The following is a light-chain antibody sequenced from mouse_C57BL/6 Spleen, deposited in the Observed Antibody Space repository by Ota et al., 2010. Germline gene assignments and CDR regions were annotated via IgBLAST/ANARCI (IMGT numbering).Light chain of an antibody. CDR2: DTS. CDR1: SSVSY. Sequence: QIVLTQSPAIMSASPGXKVTMTCSASSSVSYMYWYQQKPGSSPRLLIYDTSNLASGVPVRFSGSGSGTSYSLTISSMEAEDAATYYCLQWSNNPLTFGGGTKLXLK. V-gene: IGKV4-55*01. CDR3: LQWSNNPLT. J-gene: IGKJ5*01.